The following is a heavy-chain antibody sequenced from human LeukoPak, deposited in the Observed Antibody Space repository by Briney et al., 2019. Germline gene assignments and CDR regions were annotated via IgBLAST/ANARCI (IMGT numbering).Heavy chain of an antibody. CDR2: ISWNSGSI. Sequence: PGGSLRLSCAASGFTFDDYAMNWVRQAPGKGLEWVSGISWNSGSIGYADSVKGRFTISRDNAKNSLYLQMNSLRDEDTAVYYCATDHSGNYVYALHIWGQGTMVTVSS. J-gene: IGHJ3*02. D-gene: IGHD4-17*01. CDR3: ATDHSGNYVYALHI. V-gene: IGHV3-9*01. CDR1: GFTFDDYA.